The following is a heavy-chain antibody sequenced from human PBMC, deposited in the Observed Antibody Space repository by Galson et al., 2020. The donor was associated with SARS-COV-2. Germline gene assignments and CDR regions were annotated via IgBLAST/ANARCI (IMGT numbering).Heavy chain of an antibody. CDR2: IKQDGSEK. CDR3: ASCVGGSGYYRAKYAFDI. D-gene: IGHD3-22*01. Sequence: QLGESLKISCAASGFTFSSYWMSWVRQAPGKGLEGVANIKQDGSEKYYVDSVKGRFTISRDNAKNSLYLQMNSLRAEDTAVYYCASCVGGSGYYRAKYAFDIWGQGTMVTVSS. V-gene: IGHV3-7*01. CDR1: GFTFSSYW. J-gene: IGHJ3*02.